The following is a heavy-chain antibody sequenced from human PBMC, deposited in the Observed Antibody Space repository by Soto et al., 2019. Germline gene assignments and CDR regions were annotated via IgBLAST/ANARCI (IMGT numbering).Heavy chain of an antibody. CDR1: GFAFSSYG. J-gene: IGHJ3*02. D-gene: IGHD6-13*01. Sequence: EVQLLESGGGLVQPGGSLRLSCAASGFAFSSYGMSWVRQAPGKGLEWVSGISGSGANTYYAVSVKGRFTTSRDNSEHTLFLQMNSLRDKDTAVYLCAKVSSSGWYYAFDIWGQGTLVTVSS. V-gene: IGHV3-23*01. CDR3: AKVSSSGWYYAFDI. CDR2: ISGSGANT.